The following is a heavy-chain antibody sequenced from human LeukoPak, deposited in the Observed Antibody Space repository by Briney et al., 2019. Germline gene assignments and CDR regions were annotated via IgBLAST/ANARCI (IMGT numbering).Heavy chain of an antibody. V-gene: IGHV4-59*01. CDR2: IYYSGST. D-gene: IGHD3-22*01. J-gene: IGHJ4*02. CDR3: AGLYYYDSSGYYYFDF. Sequence: SETLSLTCTVSGGSISSYYWSWIRQPPGKGLEWIGYIYYSGSTNYNPSLKSRVTISVDTSKNQFSLKLSSVTAADTAVYYCAGLYYYDSSGYYYFDFWGQGTLVTVSS. CDR1: GGSISSYY.